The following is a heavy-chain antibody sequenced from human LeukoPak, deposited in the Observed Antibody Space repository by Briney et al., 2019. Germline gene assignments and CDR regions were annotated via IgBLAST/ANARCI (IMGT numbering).Heavy chain of an antibody. Sequence: SETLSLTCAVYGGSFSGYYWSWIRQPPGKGLEWIGEINHSGSTNYNPSLKSRVTISVDTSKNQFSLKLSSVTAADTAVYYCARVKNSLEDYFDYWGQGTLVTVSS. CDR1: GGSFSGYY. J-gene: IGHJ4*02. CDR3: ARVKNSLEDYFDY. V-gene: IGHV4-34*01. CDR2: INHSGST. D-gene: IGHD4-23*01.